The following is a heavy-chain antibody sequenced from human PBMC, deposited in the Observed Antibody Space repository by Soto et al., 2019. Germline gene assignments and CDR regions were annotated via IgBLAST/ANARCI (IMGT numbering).Heavy chain of an antibody. CDR1: GSTFSSYW. CDR2: TRQDGGQE. CDR3: ARYPNPTVAGLPFDL. V-gene: IGHV3-7*03. J-gene: IGHJ4*02. D-gene: IGHD6-19*01. Sequence: PGGSLRLSCAASGSTFSSYWMSWVRQAPGKGLEWVAHTRQDGGQEYYVDSVKGRFTISRDNAKNSLYLQMNSLRVEDTAVYYCARYPNPTVAGLPFDLWGQGTLVTVS.